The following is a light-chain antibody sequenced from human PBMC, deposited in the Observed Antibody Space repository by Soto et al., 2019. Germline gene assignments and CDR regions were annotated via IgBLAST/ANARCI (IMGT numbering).Light chain of an antibody. CDR2: GSS. Sequence: IVLTQSPATQSLSPGERVTLSCRASENVGTNFAWYQQRTAQPPRLLIYGSSTRATGISATFSGSGSRTEFTLTISSLQSADSAVYYCQQYNNWGLSFGGGTRVEIK. CDR1: ENVGTN. V-gene: IGKV3D-15*01. CDR3: QQYNNWGLS. J-gene: IGKJ4*01.